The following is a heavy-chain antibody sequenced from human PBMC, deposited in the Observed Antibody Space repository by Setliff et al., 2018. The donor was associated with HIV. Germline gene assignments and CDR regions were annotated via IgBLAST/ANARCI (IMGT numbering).Heavy chain of an antibody. Sequence: PGGFLRLSCAASGFTFSSYGMHWVRQAPGKGLEWVAVISYDGSKKYYADSVKGRFTISRDNARNSLYLQMNSLRAEDTAFYYCARARRGGNNWFDPWGQGTLVTVSS. D-gene: IGHD3-16*01. CDR2: ISYDGSKK. V-gene: IGHV3-30*03. CDR1: GFTFSSYG. J-gene: IGHJ5*02. CDR3: ARARRGGNNWFDP.